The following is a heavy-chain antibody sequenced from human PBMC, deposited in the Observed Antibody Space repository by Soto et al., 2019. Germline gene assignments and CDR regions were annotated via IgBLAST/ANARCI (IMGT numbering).Heavy chain of an antibody. V-gene: IGHV1-69*06. Sequence: SVKVTCKASGGTFSSYAISWVRQAPGQGLEWMGGIIPIFGTANYAQKFQGRVTITADKSTSTAYMELSSLRSEDTAVYYCADLQGCSGGSCYSWGQGTLVTVPQ. J-gene: IGHJ4*02. CDR3: ADLQGCSGGSCYS. CDR2: IIPIFGTA. CDR1: GGTFSSYA. D-gene: IGHD2-15*01.